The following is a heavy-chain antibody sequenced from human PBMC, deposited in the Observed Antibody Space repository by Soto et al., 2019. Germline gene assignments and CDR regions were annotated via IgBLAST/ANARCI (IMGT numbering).Heavy chain of an antibody. J-gene: IGHJ4*02. D-gene: IGHD6-19*01. V-gene: IGHV3-30*18. CDR2: ISSDGNNK. CDR3: AKDQTGYSTGPSDY. Sequence: QVQLVESGGGVVQPGRSLRLSCAASGFTFSTYGLHWVRQAPGKGLEGLAVISSDGNNKYYADSVKGRFTISRDNSKNTLYLQMNSRTAEDTAVYYCAKDQTGYSTGPSDYWGQGTLVTVSS. CDR1: GFTFSTYG.